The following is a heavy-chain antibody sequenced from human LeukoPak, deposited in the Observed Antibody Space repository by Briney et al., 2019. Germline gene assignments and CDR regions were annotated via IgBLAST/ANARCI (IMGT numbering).Heavy chain of an antibody. Sequence: SETLSLTCTVSGGSISSSIYYWGWIRQPPGKGLEWIGSIYYSGSTYYNPSLKSRVTISVDTSKNQFSLKLSSVTAADTAVYYCATIQRGSYYYYGMDVWGQGTTVTVSS. CDR3: ATIQRGSYYYYGMDV. J-gene: IGHJ6*02. D-gene: IGHD5-18*01. V-gene: IGHV4-39*01. CDR1: GGSISSSIYY. CDR2: IYYSGST.